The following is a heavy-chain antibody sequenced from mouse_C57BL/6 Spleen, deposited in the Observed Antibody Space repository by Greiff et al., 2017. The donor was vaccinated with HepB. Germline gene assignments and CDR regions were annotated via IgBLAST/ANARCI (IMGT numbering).Heavy chain of an antibody. Sequence: VQLQQSGAELVKPGASVTFSCTASGFYIKDYYMHWVKLRTEQCLEWIGRIDPEDGETKYAPKFQGKATITADTSSNTAYLQLSSLTSEDTAVYYCARGYYGSSPWFAYWGQGTLVTVSA. V-gene: IGHV14-2*01. CDR3: ARGYYGSSPWFAY. CDR2: IDPEDGET. D-gene: IGHD1-1*01. J-gene: IGHJ3*01. CDR1: GFYIKDYY.